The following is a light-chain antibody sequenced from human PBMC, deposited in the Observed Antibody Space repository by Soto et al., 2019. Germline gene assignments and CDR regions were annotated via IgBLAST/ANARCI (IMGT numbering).Light chain of an antibody. J-gene: IGLJ2*01. CDR2: EVT. CDR3: SSYTSSSTPVV. V-gene: IGLV2-14*01. CDR1: SSDVGGYNY. Sequence: QSVLTQPASLSASPGQSITISCTGTSSDVGGYNYVSWYQQHPGKAPKLIIYEVTNRPSGVSNRFSGSKSGNTASLTISELQAEDEGDYYCSSYTSSSTPVVFAGGTKVTVL.